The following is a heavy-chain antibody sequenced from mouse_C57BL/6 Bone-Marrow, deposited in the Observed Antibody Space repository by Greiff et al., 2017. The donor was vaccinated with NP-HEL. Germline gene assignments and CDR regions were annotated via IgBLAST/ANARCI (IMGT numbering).Heavy chain of an antibody. V-gene: IGHV3-6*01. Sequence: EVQLVESGPGLVKPSQSLSLTCSVTGYSITSGYYWNWIRQFPGNKLEWMGYISYDGSNNYNPSLKNRISITRDTSKNQFFLKLNSVTTEDTATYYCARLRSEDYFDYWGQGTTLTVSS. J-gene: IGHJ2*01. D-gene: IGHD1-1*01. CDR1: GYSITSGYY. CDR2: ISYDGSN. CDR3: ARLRSEDYFDY.